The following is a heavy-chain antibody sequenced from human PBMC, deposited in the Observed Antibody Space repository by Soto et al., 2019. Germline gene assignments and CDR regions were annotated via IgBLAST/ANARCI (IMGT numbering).Heavy chain of an antibody. CDR3: AKDRAPSCYFCWFDP. Sequence: QVQLVESGGGVVQPGRSLRLSCAASGFTFSSYGMHWVRQAPGKGLEWVAVISYDGSNKYYADSVKGRFTISRDNSKNTLYLQMNSLRAEDTAVYYCAKDRAPSCYFCWFDPWGQGTLVTVSS. V-gene: IGHV3-30*18. D-gene: IGHD2-2*01. J-gene: IGHJ5*02. CDR2: ISYDGSNK. CDR1: GFTFSSYG.